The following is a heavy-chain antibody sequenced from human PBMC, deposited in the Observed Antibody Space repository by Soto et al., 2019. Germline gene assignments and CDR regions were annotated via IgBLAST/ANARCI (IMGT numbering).Heavy chain of an antibody. CDR2: INHSGST. D-gene: IGHD3-10*01. V-gene: IGHV4-34*01. CDR1: GGSFSGYY. CDR3: ARAPPSSGSFDY. J-gene: IGHJ4*02. Sequence: SETLSLTCAVYGGSFSGYYWSWIRQPPGKGLEWIGEINHSGSTNYDPSLKSRVTISVDTSKNQFSLKLSSVTAADTAVYYCARAPPSSGSFDYWGQGTLVTV.